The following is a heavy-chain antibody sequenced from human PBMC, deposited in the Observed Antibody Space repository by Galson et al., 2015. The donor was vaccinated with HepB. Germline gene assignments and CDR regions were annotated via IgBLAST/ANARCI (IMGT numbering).Heavy chain of an antibody. D-gene: IGHD2-2*01. V-gene: IGHV1-18*01. J-gene: IGHJ3*02. Sequence: PVKVSCKASGFPPSSYGISWLRQAPGQGLEWMGWISGFKFNTHYGQKFQGRVTVSSDASTSIVYMELRNLTSDDTAIYFCARGRSLVVFAFDIWGQGTLVTVSS. CDR1: GFPPSSYG. CDR2: ISGFKFNT. CDR3: ARGRSLVVFAFDI.